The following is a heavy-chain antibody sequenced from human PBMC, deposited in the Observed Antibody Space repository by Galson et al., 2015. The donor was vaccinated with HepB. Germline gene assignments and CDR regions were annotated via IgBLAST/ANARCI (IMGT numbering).Heavy chain of an antibody. J-gene: IGHJ4*02. CDR2: VNWNSDTI. CDR1: GFTFDDYA. V-gene: IGHV3-9*01. Sequence: SLRLSCAASGFTFDDYAMHWVRQVPGKGLEWVSGVNWNSDTIGYADSVKGRFTISRDNARNSLYLQMNSLRADDTALYYCAKTSRPYCGSSRCYPTPGFDYWGQGTLVTVSS. D-gene: IGHD2-2*01. CDR3: AKTSRPYCGSSRCYPTPGFDY.